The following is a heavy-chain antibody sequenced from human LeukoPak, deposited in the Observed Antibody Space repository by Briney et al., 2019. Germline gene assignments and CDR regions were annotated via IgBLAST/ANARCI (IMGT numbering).Heavy chain of an antibody. CDR2: IWYDGSNK. CDR3: ARDQVTMVRGVINYGMDV. D-gene: IGHD3-10*01. J-gene: IGHJ6*02. CDR1: GFTFSSYG. Sequence: GGSLRLSCAASGFTFSSYGMHWVRQAPGKGLEWVAVIWYDGSNKYYADSVEGRFTISRDNSKNTLYLQMNSLRAEDTAVYYCARDQVTMVRGVINYGMDVWGQGTTVTVSS. V-gene: IGHV3-33*01.